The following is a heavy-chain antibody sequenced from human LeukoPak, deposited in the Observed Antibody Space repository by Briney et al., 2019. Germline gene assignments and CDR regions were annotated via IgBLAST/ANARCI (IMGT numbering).Heavy chain of an antibody. CDR3: ARSNRGNSLGYYYYYMDV. CDR2: IHYSGTA. J-gene: IGHJ6*03. CDR1: DGSISSHY. D-gene: IGHD4-23*01. V-gene: IGHV4-59*11. Sequence: SETLSPTCILSDGSISSHYWSWIRQLPGEGLERIAYIHYSGTADYNPSLKSRVIISVDTSKNQFSLNLSSVTAADTGVYYCARSNRGNSLGYYYYYMDVWGKGTTVTVSS.